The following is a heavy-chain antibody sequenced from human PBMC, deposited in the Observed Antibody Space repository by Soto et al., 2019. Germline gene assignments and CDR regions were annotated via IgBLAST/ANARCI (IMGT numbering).Heavy chain of an antibody. CDR1: GFSFNNAW. CDR3: ITERYCSNGVCYTRGH. J-gene: IGHJ4*02. D-gene: IGHD2-8*01. Sequence: GGSLRLSCAASGFSFNNAWMSWVRQAPGKGLEWVGRITSNFDGGITDYAAPVKGRFSISRDDSKNTLYLQMNSLKTEDSAMYFCITERYCSNGVCYTRGHWGQGTLVTVSS. CDR2: ITSNFDGGIT. V-gene: IGHV3-15*01.